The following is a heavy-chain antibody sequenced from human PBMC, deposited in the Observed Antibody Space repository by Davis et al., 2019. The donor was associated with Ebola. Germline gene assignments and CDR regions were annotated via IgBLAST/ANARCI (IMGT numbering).Heavy chain of an antibody. V-gene: IGHV4-59*01. CDR2: VFNSGTV. Sequence: MPSETLSLTCTVSGGSISGYRWAWIRQPPGKGLEYMGHVFNSGTVVYNSALKSRVTISLDRSSNQFSLKMNSVTTADTAVYFCARDHWGSLDYWGQGTLVTVSS. D-gene: IGHD7-27*01. CDR1: GGSISGYR. CDR3: ARDHWGSLDY. J-gene: IGHJ4*02.